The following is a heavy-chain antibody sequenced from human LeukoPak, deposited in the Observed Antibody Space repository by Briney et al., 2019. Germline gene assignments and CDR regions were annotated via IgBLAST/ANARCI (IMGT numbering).Heavy chain of an antibody. D-gene: IGHD3-22*01. V-gene: IGHV3-23*01. J-gene: IGHJ4*02. Sequence: GGSLRLSCAASGLTFSSYAMNWVRQAPGKGLEWVSTINESGGNTYYADSVKGRFTISRDNSKNTLYLQMNSLRAEDTAVYYCAKVHDSSGYLFFDYWGQGTLVTVSS. CDR2: INESGGNT. CDR1: GLTFSSYA. CDR3: AKVHDSSGYLFFDY.